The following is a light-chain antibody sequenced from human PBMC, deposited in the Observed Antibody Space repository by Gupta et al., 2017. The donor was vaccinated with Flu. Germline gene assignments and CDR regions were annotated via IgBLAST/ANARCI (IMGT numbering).Light chain of an antibody. CDR3: TSDTSNNNWL. J-gene: IGLJ3*02. CDR2: EVT. Sequence: SITISCTGTSSDIGDYIYVSWYQQHPDNAPNLIIYEVTKRPSGVSNRFSASKSGNTASLTISGHQAEDEADYYCTSDTSNNNWLFGGGTKLTVL. CDR1: SSDIGDYIY. V-gene: IGLV2-14*01.